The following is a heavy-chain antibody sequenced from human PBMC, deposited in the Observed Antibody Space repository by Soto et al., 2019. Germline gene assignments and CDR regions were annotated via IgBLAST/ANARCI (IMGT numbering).Heavy chain of an antibody. CDR3: DRVAIACPSSSCYNHYYYSLDV. V-gene: IGHV4-30-4*01. CDR2: IYYSGST. J-gene: IGHJ6*02. Sequence: SETLSLTCTVSGGSISSDNFFWSWIRQPPGEGLEWIGNIYYSGSTYYNPSLESRLTMLVDTSKNQFSLKLRSVTAADTAVYYCDRVAIACPSSSCYNHYYYSLDVWGQGTTVTVSS. D-gene: IGHD2-2*02. CDR1: GGSISSDNFF.